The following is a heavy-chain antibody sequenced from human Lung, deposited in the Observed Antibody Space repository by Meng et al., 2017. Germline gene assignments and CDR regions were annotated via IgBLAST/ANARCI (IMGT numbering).Heavy chain of an antibody. CDR3: ASGWFGELFGYFDL. CDR1: GYTFTSYA. Sequence: QVSLVQSGADLKKPGASLKVSCKASGYTFTSYAMNWVRQAPGQGLEWMGWINTNTGNPTYAQGFTGRFVFSLDTSVSTAYLQISSLKAEDTAVYYCASGWFGELFGYFDLWGRGTLVTVSS. V-gene: IGHV7-4-1*02. CDR2: INTNTGNP. J-gene: IGHJ2*01. D-gene: IGHD3-10*01.